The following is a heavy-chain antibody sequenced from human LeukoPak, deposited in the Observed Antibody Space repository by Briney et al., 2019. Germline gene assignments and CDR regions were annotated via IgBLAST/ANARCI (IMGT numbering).Heavy chain of an antibody. CDR1: GFTFSSYG. Sequence: GGSLRLSCAASGFTFSSYGMHWVRQAPGKGLEWVAFIRYDGSNKYYADSVKGRFTISRDNSKNTLYLQMNSLRAEDTAVYYCARGGQYDFWSGYYTGSFDYWGQGTLVTVSS. J-gene: IGHJ4*02. CDR2: IRYDGSNK. V-gene: IGHV3-30*02. D-gene: IGHD3-3*01. CDR3: ARGGQYDFWSGYYTGSFDY.